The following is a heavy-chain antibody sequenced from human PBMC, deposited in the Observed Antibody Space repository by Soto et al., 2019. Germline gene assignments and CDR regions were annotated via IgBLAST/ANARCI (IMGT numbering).Heavy chain of an antibody. CDR2: IYYSGSTYYN. Sequence: SETLSLTCTVSGGSISSGGYYWSWIRQHPGKGLEWIGYIYYSGSTYYNYYNPSLKSRVTISVDTSKNQFSLKLSSVTAADTAVYYCARTPLLWGQGTLVTVSA. CDR3: ARTPLL. CDR1: GGSISSGGYY. J-gene: IGHJ4*02. D-gene: IGHD1-26*01. V-gene: IGHV4-31*03.